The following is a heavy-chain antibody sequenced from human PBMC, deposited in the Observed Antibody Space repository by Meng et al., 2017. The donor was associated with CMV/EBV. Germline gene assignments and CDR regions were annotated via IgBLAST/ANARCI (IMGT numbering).Heavy chain of an antibody. Sequence: GESLKISCAASGFTFDDYTMHWVRQAPGKGLEWVSLISWDGGSTYHADSVKGRFTISRDNSKNSLYLQMNSLRTEDTALYYCAKDADTAMGNNYFDYWGQGTLVTVSS. J-gene: IGHJ4*02. V-gene: IGHV3-43*01. CDR1: GFTFDDYT. D-gene: IGHD5-18*01. CDR2: ISWDGGST. CDR3: AKDADTAMGNNYFDY.